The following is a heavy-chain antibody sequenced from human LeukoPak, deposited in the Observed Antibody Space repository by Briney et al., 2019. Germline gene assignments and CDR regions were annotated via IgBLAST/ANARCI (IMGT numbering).Heavy chain of an antibody. J-gene: IGHJ5*02. CDR3: ARDGSITIFGVVMAGSWFDP. CDR1: GGSISSYY. D-gene: IGHD3-3*01. Sequence: PSETLSLTCTVSGGSISSYYWSWIQQPPGKGLEWIGYIYYSGSTNYNPSLKSRVTISVDTSKNQFSLKLSSVTAADTAVYYCARDGSITIFGVVMAGSWFDPWGQGTLVTVSS. CDR2: IYYSGST. V-gene: IGHV4-59*12.